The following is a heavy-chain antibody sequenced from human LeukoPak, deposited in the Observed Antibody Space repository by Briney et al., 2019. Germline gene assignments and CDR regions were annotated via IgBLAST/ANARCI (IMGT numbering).Heavy chain of an antibody. J-gene: IGHJ4*02. CDR3: ARDSGIAAAEDY. Sequence: GGSLRLSCAASGFTFDDHAMHWVRQAPGKGLEWVSGISWNSGSIGYADSVKGRFTISRDNAKNSLYLQMNSLRAEDTAVYYCARDSGIAAAEDYWGQGTLVTASS. D-gene: IGHD6-13*01. CDR2: ISWNSGSI. CDR1: GFTFDDHA. V-gene: IGHV3-9*01.